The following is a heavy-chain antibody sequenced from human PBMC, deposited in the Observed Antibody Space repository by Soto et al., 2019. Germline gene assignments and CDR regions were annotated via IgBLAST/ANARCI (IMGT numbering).Heavy chain of an antibody. CDR1: GYTFTSYG. CDR3: SGNFSTGPHWVGP. D-gene: IGHD1-1*01. CDR2: ISAYNGNT. Sequence: QVQLVQSGAEVKKPGASVKVSCKASGYTFTSYGISWVRQAPGQGLEWMGWISAYNGNTNYAQKLQGRVTMTTDTSTSTAYMGLRDLGFGDPAVYYWSGNFSTGPHWVGPLGQGTLGTGPS. J-gene: IGHJ5*02. V-gene: IGHV1-18*04.